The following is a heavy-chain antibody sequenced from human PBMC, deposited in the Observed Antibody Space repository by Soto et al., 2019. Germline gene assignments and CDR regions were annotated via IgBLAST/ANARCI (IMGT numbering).Heavy chain of an antibody. V-gene: IGHV1-18*01. CDR3: GRLTTVIYWFDP. Sequence: ASVKVSCKASGYTFTSYGISWVRQAPGQGLEWMGWISAYNGNTNYAQKLQGRVTMTTDTSTSTAYMELRSLRSDDTAVYYCGRLTTVIYWFDPWGQGTLVTVPS. CDR2: ISAYNGNT. CDR1: GYTFTSYG. D-gene: IGHD4-17*01. J-gene: IGHJ5*01.